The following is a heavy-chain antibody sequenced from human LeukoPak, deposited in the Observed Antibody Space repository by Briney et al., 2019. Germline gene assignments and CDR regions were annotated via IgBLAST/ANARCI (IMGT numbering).Heavy chain of an antibody. CDR2: FKTKYNQV. CDR3: AKLPGRAADY. J-gene: IGHJ4*02. Sequence: GGSLRLSCVASGFTFSDYAMNWVRQAPGKGLEWVSTFKTKYNQVYYAESVRGRFTISTDNSNNTVYLQMNSLRAEDTAVYYCAKLPGRAADYWGQGTLVTVSS. CDR1: GFTFSDYA. V-gene: IGHV3-23*05.